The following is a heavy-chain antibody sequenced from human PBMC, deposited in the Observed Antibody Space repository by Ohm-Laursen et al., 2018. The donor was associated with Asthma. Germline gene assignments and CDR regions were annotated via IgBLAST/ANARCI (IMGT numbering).Heavy chain of an antibody. CDR2: ISWNSGSI. CDR3: AKGGAYSSSSGFDY. J-gene: IGHJ4*02. V-gene: IGHV3-9*01. D-gene: IGHD6-6*01. CDR1: GFTFDDYA. Sequence: SLRLSCAASGFTFDDYAMHWVRQAPGKGLEWVSSISWNSGSIGYADSVKGRFTISRDNAKNSLYLQMNSLRAEDTALYYCAKGGAYSSSSGFDYWSQGTLVTVSS.